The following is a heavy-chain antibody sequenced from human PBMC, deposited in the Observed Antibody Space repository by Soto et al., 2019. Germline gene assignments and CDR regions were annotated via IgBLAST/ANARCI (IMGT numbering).Heavy chain of an antibody. CDR1: GFTFSNCG. J-gene: IGHJ4*02. Sequence: PGGSLRLSCAVSGFTFSNCGMHWVRQAPGKGLEWVSVISYDGSNKYYADSVKGRFTISRDNSKNTLYLQMNSLRAEDTAVYYCAKDVSQYSSSWAWCFDYWGQGTLVTVSS. V-gene: IGHV3-30*18. CDR3: AKDVSQYSSSWAWCFDY. D-gene: IGHD6-13*01. CDR2: ISYDGSNK.